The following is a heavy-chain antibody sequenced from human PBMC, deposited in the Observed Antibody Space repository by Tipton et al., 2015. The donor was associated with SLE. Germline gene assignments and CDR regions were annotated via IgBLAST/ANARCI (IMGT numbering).Heavy chain of an antibody. Sequence: SLRLSCAASGLNFGIFGINWVRQIPGRGLEWLAISYRGGPTYYADSVKGRFTVSRDESTSTLYLQMDSLTGGDTAVYYCVEDARIYVNFDYYYDVWGRGTLVTVSS. CDR1: GLNFGIFG. CDR3: VEDARIYVNFDYYYDV. D-gene: IGHD5-12*01. J-gene: IGHJ2*01. V-gene: IGHV3-23*03. CDR2: ISYRGGPT.